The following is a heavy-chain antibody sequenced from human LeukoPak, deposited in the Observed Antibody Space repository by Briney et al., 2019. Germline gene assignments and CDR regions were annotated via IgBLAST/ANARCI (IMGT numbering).Heavy chain of an antibody. D-gene: IGHD6-19*01. CDR3: TRRYGGHSGWAGYHDS. J-gene: IGHJ4*02. CDR2: IRSDGSSS. Sequence: GGSLRLSCVASGFSFSAYIMHWVRQAPGKGLEYVSAIRSDGSSSFYPNSVKGRFTISRDNSKSTLYLQMGSLRAEDTAVYYCTRRYGGHSGWAGYHDSWGQGTLVTVSS. CDR1: GFSFSAYI. V-gene: IGHV3-64*01.